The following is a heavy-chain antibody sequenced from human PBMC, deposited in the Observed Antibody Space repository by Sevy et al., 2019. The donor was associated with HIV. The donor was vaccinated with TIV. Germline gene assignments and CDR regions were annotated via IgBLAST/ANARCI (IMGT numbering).Heavy chain of an antibody. CDR1: GLSFSDYG. J-gene: IGHJ4*02. V-gene: IGHV3-30*02. CDR3: AKNTAAVGVGGFDY. CDR2: IWYDGSDR. D-gene: IGHD6-13*01. Sequence: GGSLRLSCTASGLSFSDYGMHWVRQAPGKGLEWVAFIWYDGSDRYYADSGKGRFTISRDNSKNILYLQMSSLRLEDTALYYCAKNTAAVGVGGFDYWGQGTLVTVSS.